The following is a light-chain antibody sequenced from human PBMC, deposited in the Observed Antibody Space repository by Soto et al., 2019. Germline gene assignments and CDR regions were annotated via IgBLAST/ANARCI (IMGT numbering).Light chain of an antibody. V-gene: IGLV2-14*01. CDR1: SSDIGSNNY. Sequence: QSALTQPASVSGSPGQSITISCTGTSSDIGSNNYVSWFQQRPGKAHTLIIYEVSNRPSGVSTHFSDSKSGNTASLTISGLLPEDEDEYYCSSYTTTTRLFGGGTKLTVL. J-gene: IGLJ3*02. CDR2: EVS. CDR3: SSYTTTTRL.